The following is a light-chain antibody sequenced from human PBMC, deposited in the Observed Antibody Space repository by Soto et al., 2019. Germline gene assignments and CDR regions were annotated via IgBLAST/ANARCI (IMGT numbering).Light chain of an antibody. CDR1: PDIVTF. V-gene: IGKV1-33*01. Sequence: DIQMTQSPSSLSASVGDRVTITCQASPDIVTFLNCYQQKPGKPPKLLSYDSSNLETGASSRFNGSGSGQDFTVNISSLPPEGIAPSSFQRYDNLPPFTFGPGTKVDIK. CDR3: QRYDNLPPFT. J-gene: IGKJ3*01. CDR2: DSS.